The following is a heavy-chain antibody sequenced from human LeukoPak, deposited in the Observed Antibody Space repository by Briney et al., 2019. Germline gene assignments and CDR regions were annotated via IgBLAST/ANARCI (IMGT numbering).Heavy chain of an antibody. V-gene: IGHV3-7*01. CDR1: GFTFSSYW. J-gene: IGHJ6*03. D-gene: IGHD2-8*01. CDR2: TKQDGSEK. CDR3: ARDRWEGYCTNGVCYSGYYYYYMDV. Sequence: GGSLRLSCAASGFTFSSYWMSWVRQAPGKGLEWVANTKQDGSEKYYVDSVKGRFTISRDNAKNSLYLQMNSLRAEDTAVYYCARDRWEGYCTNGVCYSGYYYYYMDVWGKGTTVTVSS.